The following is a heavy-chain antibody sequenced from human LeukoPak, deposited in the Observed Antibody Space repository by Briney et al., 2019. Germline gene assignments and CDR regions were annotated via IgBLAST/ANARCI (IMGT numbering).Heavy chain of an antibody. CDR3: AREGLAVGATPDY. CDR1: GFTFSSYA. CDR2: ISYDGSNK. Sequence: GGSLRLSCAASGFTFSSYAMHWVRQAPGKGLEWVAVISYDGSNKYYADSVKGRFTISRDNSKNTLYLQMNSLRAEDTAVYYCAREGLAVGATPDYWGQGTLVTVSS. V-gene: IGHV3-30-3*01. D-gene: IGHD1-26*01. J-gene: IGHJ4*02.